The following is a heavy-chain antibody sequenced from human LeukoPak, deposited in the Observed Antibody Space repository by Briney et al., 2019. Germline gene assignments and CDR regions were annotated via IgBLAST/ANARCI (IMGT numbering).Heavy chain of an antibody. J-gene: IGHJ6*03. D-gene: IGHD6-6*01. V-gene: IGHV4-59*01. CDR1: GGSINNYY. CDR2: IYYSGFT. CDR3: AGYGSSSLRAGYYYYMDV. Sequence: PSETLSLTCTVSGGSINNYYWSWIRQPPGKGMEDIGHIYYSGFTNYNPSLKSRVTMSVDTSKNQFSLKLSSVTAADTAVYYCAGYGSSSLRAGYYYYMDVWGKGTTVTVSS.